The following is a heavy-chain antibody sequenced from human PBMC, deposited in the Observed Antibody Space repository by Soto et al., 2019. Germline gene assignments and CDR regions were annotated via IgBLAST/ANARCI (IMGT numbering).Heavy chain of an antibody. V-gene: IGHV5-51*01. CDR3: ARIIGYCRNNDCSWTFDI. Sequence: GESLKISCKGSGYSFTSYWISWVRQMPEKGLEWMGTFYPGDSTSTYSPSFQGQVTISVDKSISTAYLHLSSLKASDTAMYYCARIIGYCRNNDCSWTFDIWGQGTTVTVSS. CDR2: FYPGDSTS. D-gene: IGHD2-2*03. J-gene: IGHJ3*02. CDR1: GYSFTSYW.